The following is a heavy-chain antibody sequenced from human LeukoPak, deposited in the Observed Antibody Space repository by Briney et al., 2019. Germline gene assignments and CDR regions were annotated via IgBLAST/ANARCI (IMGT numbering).Heavy chain of an antibody. D-gene: IGHD4-11*01. CDR1: GFTFSAYA. V-gene: IGHV4-4*02. J-gene: IGHJ4*02. CDR3: TRDETDFSKLAY. CDR2: IQYSGRT. Sequence: GSLRLSCEASGFTFSAYAMTWVRQAPGKGLEWIGEIQYSGRTNYIPSLKSRITISLHKSKKQFSLNLYSVTAADTAMYYCTRDETDFSKLAYWGQGTLVIVFS.